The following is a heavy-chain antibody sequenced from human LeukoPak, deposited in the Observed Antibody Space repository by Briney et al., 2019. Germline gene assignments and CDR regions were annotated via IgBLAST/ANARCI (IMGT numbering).Heavy chain of an antibody. CDR3: ARGGRSGYRYFDY. CDR1: EYTFTDYY. J-gene: IGHJ4*02. Sequence: ASVKVSCKASEYTFTDYYIHWIRQAPGQGLEWMGRISPNTGGTDHAQEFRDKITMNRDTSIRTAYIALSRLISDDTAVYYCARGGRSGYRYFDYWGQGTLVTVSS. V-gene: IGHV1-2*06. CDR2: ISPNTGGT. D-gene: IGHD5-18*01.